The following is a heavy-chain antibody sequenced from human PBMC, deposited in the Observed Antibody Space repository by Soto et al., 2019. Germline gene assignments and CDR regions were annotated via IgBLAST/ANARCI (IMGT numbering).Heavy chain of an antibody. D-gene: IGHD2-2*01. V-gene: IGHV4-39*01. CDR1: GGSISSSSYY. CDR2: IYYSGST. Sequence: PSETLSLTCTVSGGSISSSSYYWGWIRQPPGKGLEWIGSIYYSGSTYYNPSLKSRVTISVDTSKNQFSLKLSSVTAADTAVYYRERSDSSTTSCHDAFDIWGQGTMVTVSS. J-gene: IGHJ3*02. CDR3: ERSDSSTTSCHDAFDI.